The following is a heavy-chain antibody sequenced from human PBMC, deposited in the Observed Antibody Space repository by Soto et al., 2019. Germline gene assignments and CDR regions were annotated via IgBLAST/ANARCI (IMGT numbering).Heavy chain of an antibody. CDR1: GGSINSGGYY. V-gene: IGHV4-31*03. D-gene: IGHD6-13*01. CDR3: ARGYRPSGYSSSWVFDY. J-gene: IGHJ4*02. CDR2: IFYSGST. Sequence: QVQLQESGPGLVQPSQTLSLICTVSGGSINSGGYYWNWIRQHPRTGLEWIGSIFYSGSTYYNPSPRSRVTISADTSDNPFSLTLTSVTAADTAVYFCARGYRPSGYSSSWVFDYWGQGTLVDVSS.